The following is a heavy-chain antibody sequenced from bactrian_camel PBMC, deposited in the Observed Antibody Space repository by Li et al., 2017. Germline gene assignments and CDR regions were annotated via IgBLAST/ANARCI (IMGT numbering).Heavy chain of an antibody. D-gene: IGHD2*01. CDR3: AAGALARGGSRGRYLEEN. J-gene: IGHJ4*01. V-gene: IGHV3S53*01. CDR2: IDTDGRI. Sequence: HVQLVESGGGLVQPGASLTLSCLASGFQFSSYCMGWFRQAPGKPREGVATIDTDGRITYADSVRGRFTISKDNAKNDVYLQMNNLKPEDTAVYYCAAGALARGGSRGRYLEENWGQGTQVTVS. CDR1: GFQFSSYC.